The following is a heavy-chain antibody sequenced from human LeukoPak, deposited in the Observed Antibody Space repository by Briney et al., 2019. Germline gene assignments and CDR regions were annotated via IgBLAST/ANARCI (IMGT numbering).Heavy chain of an antibody. CDR1: EFAVSSNY. D-gene: IGHD3-10*01. Sequence: PGGSLRLSCAASEFAVSSNYMTWVRQAPGNGLEWVSVIYSGGKTYYADSVEGRFTISRDNSKNAVYLQMNSLRAEDTAVYYCARYRMDAESYTSGWFDPWGQGTLVTVSS. CDR3: ARYRMDAESYTSGWFDP. J-gene: IGHJ5*02. V-gene: IGHV3-53*01. CDR2: IYSGGKT.